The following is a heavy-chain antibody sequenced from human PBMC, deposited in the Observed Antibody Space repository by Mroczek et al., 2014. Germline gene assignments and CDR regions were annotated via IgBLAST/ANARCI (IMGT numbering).Heavy chain of an antibody. V-gene: IGHV4-59*01. CDR2: IYYSGST. CDR1: GGSISSYY. CDR3: ARTYYYDSSGYYSEYFQH. D-gene: IGHD3-22*01. Sequence: QVQLVQSGPGLVKPSETLSLTCTVSGGSISSYYWSWIRQPPGKGLEWIGYIYYSGSTNYNPSLKSRVTISVDTSKNQFSLKLSSVTAADTAVYYCARTYYYDSSGYYSEYFQHWGQGTLVTVSS. J-gene: IGHJ1*01.